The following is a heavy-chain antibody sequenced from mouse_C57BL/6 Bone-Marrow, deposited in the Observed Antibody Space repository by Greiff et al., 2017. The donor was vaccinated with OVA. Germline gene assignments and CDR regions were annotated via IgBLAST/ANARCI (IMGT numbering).Heavy chain of an antibody. V-gene: IGHV1-54*01. D-gene: IGHD1-1*01. J-gene: IGHJ4*01. CDR3: ARDYYGSSGYYAMDY. Sequence: VQLQQSGAELVRPGTSVKVSCKASGYAFTNYLIEWVKQRPGQGLEWIGVINPGSGGTNYNEKFKGKATLTADKSSSTAYMQLSSLTSEDSAVYFCARDYYGSSGYYAMDYWGQGTSVTVSS. CDR1: GYAFTNYL. CDR2: INPGSGGT.